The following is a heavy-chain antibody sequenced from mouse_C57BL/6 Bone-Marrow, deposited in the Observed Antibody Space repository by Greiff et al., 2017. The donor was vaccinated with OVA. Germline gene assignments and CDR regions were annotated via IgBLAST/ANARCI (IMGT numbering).Heavy chain of an antibody. CDR1: GYSITSGYY. CDR2: ISYDGSN. D-gene: IGHD4-1*01. CDR3: ARAGAGTRAYFDY. J-gene: IGHJ2*01. Sequence: VQLQQSGPGLVKPSQSLSLTCSVTGYSITSGYYWNWIRQPPGNKPEWMGYISYDGSNNYNPSFKNRISLTRDTSKNHFFLKLNSVTTEDTATYYCARAGAGTRAYFDYWGQGTTLTVSS. V-gene: IGHV3-6*01.